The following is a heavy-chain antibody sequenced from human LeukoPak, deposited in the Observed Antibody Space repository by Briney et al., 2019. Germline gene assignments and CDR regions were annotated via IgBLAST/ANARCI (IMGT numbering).Heavy chain of an antibody. CDR1: KFTFSTYW. Sequence: GGSLRLSCAASKFTFSTYWMSWVRQAPGKGLEWVANIKQDGSEKYYVDSVKGRFTISRDNAKNSLYPQMDSLRVEDTAVYYCARDPYSGSYGPHYYYYMDVWGKGTTVTISS. D-gene: IGHD1-26*01. CDR3: ARDPYSGSYGPHYYYYMDV. J-gene: IGHJ6*03. V-gene: IGHV3-7*01. CDR2: IKQDGSEK.